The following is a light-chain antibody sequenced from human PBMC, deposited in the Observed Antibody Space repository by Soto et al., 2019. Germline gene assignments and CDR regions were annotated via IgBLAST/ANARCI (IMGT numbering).Light chain of an antibody. Sequence: QSLLTQPASVSWAPGQSTPLSFTGARSEVWSYNLVSWYQQHPGKAPKLVIYEVNKRPSGVSNRFSGSKSGNTASLTISGLQAEDEADYYCCSYAGSNNTFYVFGTGTKVTVL. CDR3: CSYAGSNNTFYV. J-gene: IGLJ1*01. CDR2: EVN. CDR1: RSEVWSYNL. V-gene: IGLV2-23*02.